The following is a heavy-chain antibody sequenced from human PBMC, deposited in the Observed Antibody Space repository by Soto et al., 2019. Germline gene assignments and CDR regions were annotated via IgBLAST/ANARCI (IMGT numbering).Heavy chain of an antibody. CDR1: GFTFSSYA. J-gene: IGHJ4*02. D-gene: IGHD3-22*01. CDR3: ANHYDSSDYYHGYFDY. Sequence: GGSLRLSCAASGFTFSSYAMSWVRQAPGKGLEWVSAISGSGGSTYYADSVKGRFTISRDNSKNTLYLQMNSLRAEDTAVYYCANHYDSSDYYHGYFDYWGQGTLVTVSS. V-gene: IGHV3-23*01. CDR2: ISGSGGST.